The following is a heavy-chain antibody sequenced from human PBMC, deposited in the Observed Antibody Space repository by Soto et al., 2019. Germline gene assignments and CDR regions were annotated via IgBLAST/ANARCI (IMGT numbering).Heavy chain of an antibody. CDR2: IIPIFGTA. D-gene: IGHD3-22*01. Sequence: SVKVSCKASGGTFSSYAISWVRQAPGQGLEWMGGIIPIFGTANYAQKFQGRVTITADESTSTAYMELSSLRSEDTAVYYCASSRVYDSSGYYHYYYGMDVWGQGTTVTVSS. J-gene: IGHJ6*02. V-gene: IGHV1-69*13. CDR1: GGTFSSYA. CDR3: ASSRVYDSSGYYHYYYGMDV.